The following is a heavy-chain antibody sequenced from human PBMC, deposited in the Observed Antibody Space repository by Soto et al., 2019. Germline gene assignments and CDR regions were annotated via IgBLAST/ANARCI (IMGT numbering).Heavy chain of an antibody. J-gene: IGHJ4*02. CDR1: A. Sequence: AMRWVRHAPGKGLEWVSAISGSGGSTYYADSVKGRFTISRDNSKNTLYLQMNSLRAEDTAVYYCAKDSGPPNFRGQGTLVTVSS. D-gene: IGHD3-3*01. CDR3: AKDSGPPNF. V-gene: IGHV3-23*01. CDR2: ISGSGGST.